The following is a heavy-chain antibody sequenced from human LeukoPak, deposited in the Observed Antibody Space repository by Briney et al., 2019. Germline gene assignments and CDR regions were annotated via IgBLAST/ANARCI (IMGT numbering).Heavy chain of an antibody. V-gene: IGHV3-23*01. D-gene: IGHD3-10*01. J-gene: IGHJ4*02. CDR2: ISGGGGTT. Sequence: RAGGSLRLSCAASGFTFSSDAMSWVRQAPGKGLEWVSTISGGGGTTYYSDSVKGRFTISRDNSKNTLFLQMNSLGAEDTAVYYCAKASTFGELNRPFDYWGQGTLVTASS. CDR1: GFTFSSDA. CDR3: AKASTFGELNRPFDY.